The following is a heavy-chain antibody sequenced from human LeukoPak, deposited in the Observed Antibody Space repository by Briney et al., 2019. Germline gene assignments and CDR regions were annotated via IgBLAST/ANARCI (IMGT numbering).Heavy chain of an antibody. CDR2: IRYDGSNK. Sequence: GGSLRLSCAASGFTFSSYGMHWVRQAPGKGLEWVTFIRYDGSNKYYADSVKGRFTISRDSSKNTLFLQMNRLRPEDAAVYYCAKAPVTTCRGAYCYPFDYWGQGTLVTVSS. J-gene: IGHJ4*02. D-gene: IGHD2-21*01. V-gene: IGHV3-30*02. CDR3: AKAPVTTCRGAYCYPFDY. CDR1: GFTFSSYG.